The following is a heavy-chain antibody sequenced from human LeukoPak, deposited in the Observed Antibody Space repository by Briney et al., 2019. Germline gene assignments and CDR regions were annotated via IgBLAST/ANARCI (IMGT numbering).Heavy chain of an antibody. V-gene: IGHV4-39*01. CDR2: IYYSGST. Sequence: PSETLSLTCTVSGGSISSSSYYWGWIRQPPGKGLEWIGSIYYSGSTNYNPSLKSRVTISVDTSKNQFSLKLSSVTAADTAVYYCARHIAVAGSRYYYYGMDVWGQGTTVTVSS. CDR1: GGSISSSSYY. J-gene: IGHJ6*02. D-gene: IGHD6-19*01. CDR3: ARHIAVAGSRYYYYGMDV.